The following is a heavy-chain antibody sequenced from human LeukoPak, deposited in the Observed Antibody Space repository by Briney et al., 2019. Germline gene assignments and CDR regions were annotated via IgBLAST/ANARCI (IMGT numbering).Heavy chain of an antibody. D-gene: IGHD4/OR15-4a*01. V-gene: IGHV4-39*07. Sequence: SEALSLTFPVSGAPVSASGYFWGWIRPPPGKGLEWIGTLHYSGSTYYNTSLRSRVTISVDTAKNQFSLKLNSVTSADTAIYYCARDWDGAFDFNTFDIWGPGTMVTVSS. CDR2: LHYSGST. J-gene: IGHJ3*02. CDR3: ARDWDGAFDFNTFDI. CDR1: GAPVSASGYF.